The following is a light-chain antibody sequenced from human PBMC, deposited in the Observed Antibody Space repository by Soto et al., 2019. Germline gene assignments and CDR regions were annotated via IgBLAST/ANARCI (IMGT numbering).Light chain of an antibody. J-gene: IGKJ1*01. CDR1: QSVSSY. CDR3: PQPSNWPRP. V-gene: IGKV3-11*01. CDR2: DAS. Sequence: DIVWTHSPATLSLSPGERATLSCRASQSVSSYLAWYQQKPGQAPRLLIYDASNRATGIPARFSGSGSGTDFTLTISSLEPEDFAVYCCPQPSNWPRPFAQGTKVAIK.